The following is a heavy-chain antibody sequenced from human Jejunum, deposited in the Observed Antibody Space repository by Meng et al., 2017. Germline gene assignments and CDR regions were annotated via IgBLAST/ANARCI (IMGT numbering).Heavy chain of an antibody. J-gene: IGHJ4*02. Sequence: SETLSLTCTVSGASIISYYWSWIRQTPGKGLEWIGYIYYSGNTNYNSFLKSRVTISVDTSKNQFSLKLNSVTAADTAVYYCARGGRPKFPLDFWGQGTLVTVSS. CDR1: GASIISYY. V-gene: IGHV4-59*08. CDR2: IYYSGNT. D-gene: IGHD3-16*01. CDR3: ARGGRPKFPLDF.